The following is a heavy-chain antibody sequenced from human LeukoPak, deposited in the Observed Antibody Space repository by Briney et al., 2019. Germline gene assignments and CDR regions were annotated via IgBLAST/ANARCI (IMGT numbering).Heavy chain of an antibody. CDR3: ARVDSGAPRSWFDP. J-gene: IGHJ5*02. Sequence: PSETLSLTCTVSGGSISSSSYYWGWIRQPPGKGLEWIGSIYYSGSTYYNPSLKSRVTISVDTSKNQFSLKLSSVTAADTAVYYCARVDSGAPRSWFDPWGQGTLVTVSS. CDR1: GGSISSSSYY. D-gene: IGHD1-26*01. CDR2: IYYSGST. V-gene: IGHV4-39*07.